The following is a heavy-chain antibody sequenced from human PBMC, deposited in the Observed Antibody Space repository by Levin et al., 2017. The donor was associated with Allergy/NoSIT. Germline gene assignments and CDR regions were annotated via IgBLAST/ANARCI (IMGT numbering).Heavy chain of an antibody. CDR3: ATNPFVVVTATANLERYYYGMDV. J-gene: IGHJ6*02. D-gene: IGHD2-21*02. CDR1: GFTFSSYS. CDR2: ISSSSSYI. V-gene: IGHV3-21*01. Sequence: GESLKISCAASGFTFSSYSMNWVRQAPGKGLEWVSSISSSSSYIYYADSVKGRFTISRDNAKNSLYLQMNSLRAEDTAVYYCATNPFVVVTATANLERYYYGMDVWGQGTTVTVSS.